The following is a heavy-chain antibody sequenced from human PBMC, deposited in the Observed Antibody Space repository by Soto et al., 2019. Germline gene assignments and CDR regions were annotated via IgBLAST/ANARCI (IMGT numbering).Heavy chain of an antibody. J-gene: IGHJ4*02. Sequence: EVQLVESGGGLVQPGGSLRLSCAASGFTFSNYWMIWVRQAPGKGPEWVANIKQDGSEQHYVDSVKGRFTISRDNAKNALYLQMNSLRVEDTAVYYGAKDLGWLRVDSWGQGTLVTV. CDR1: GFTFSNYW. D-gene: IGHD5-18*01. V-gene: IGHV3-7*04. CDR3: AKDLGWLRVDS. CDR2: IKQDGSEQ.